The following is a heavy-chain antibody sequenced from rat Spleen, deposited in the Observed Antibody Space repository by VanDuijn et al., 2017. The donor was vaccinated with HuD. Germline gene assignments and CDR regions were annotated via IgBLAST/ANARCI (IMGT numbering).Heavy chain of an antibody. Sequence: EVQLVESGGGLVQPGRSMRLSCAASGFTFSDYGMAWILQAPTKGLEWVASISPSGVSTYYRDSVKGRFTISRDIAKSTLYLQMDSLRSEDTATYYCTRDSSQYYFDYWGQGTLVTVSS. CDR1: GFTFSDYG. CDR2: ISPSGVST. D-gene: IGHD1-2*01. J-gene: IGHJ3*01. CDR3: TRDSSQYYFDY. V-gene: IGHV5-19*01.